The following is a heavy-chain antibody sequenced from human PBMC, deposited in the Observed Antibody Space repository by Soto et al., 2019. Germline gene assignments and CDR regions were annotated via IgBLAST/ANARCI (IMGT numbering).Heavy chain of an antibody. D-gene: IGHD3-10*01. CDR1: GFTFSSYG. V-gene: IGHV3-30*18. CDR3: AKGDGSGYKWGFFDP. Sequence: PGGSLRLSCAASGFTFSSYGMHWVRQAPGKGLEWVAVISYDGSNKYYADSVKGRFTISRDNSKNTLYLQMNSLRAEDTAVYYCAKGDGSGYKWGFFDPWGQGTLVTVSS. J-gene: IGHJ5*02. CDR2: ISYDGSNK.